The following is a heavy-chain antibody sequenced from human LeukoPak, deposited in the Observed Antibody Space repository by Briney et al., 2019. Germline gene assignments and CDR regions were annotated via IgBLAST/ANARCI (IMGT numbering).Heavy chain of an antibody. V-gene: IGHV3-11*01. CDR1: GLTFSDYY. CDR2: ISSSGSTI. D-gene: IGHD3-10*01. J-gene: IGHJ4*02. Sequence: GGSLRLSCAASGLTFSDYYMSWIRQAPGKGLEWVSYISSSGSTIYYADSVKGRFTISRDNAKNSLYLQMNGLRAEDTAVYYCALDQYYYGSGSPDYWGQGTLVTVSS. CDR3: ALDQYYYGSGSPDY.